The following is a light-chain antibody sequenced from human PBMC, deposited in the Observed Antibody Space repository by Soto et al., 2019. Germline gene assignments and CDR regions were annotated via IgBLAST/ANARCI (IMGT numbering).Light chain of an antibody. J-gene: IGLJ1*01. CDR3: SSYTSSSSYV. Sequence: QSALTQPASVSGSPGQSIAISCTGTSSDVGAYNSVSWYQQYPGKAPKLMIHDVSNRPSGVSDRFSGSKSGNMASLTISGLQAEDEADYYCSSYTSSSSYVFGSGTKLTVL. CDR1: SSDVGAYNS. CDR2: DVS. V-gene: IGLV2-14*01.